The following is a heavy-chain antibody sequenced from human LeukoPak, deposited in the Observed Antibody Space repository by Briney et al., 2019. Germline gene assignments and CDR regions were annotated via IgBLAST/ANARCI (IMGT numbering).Heavy chain of an antibody. D-gene: IGHD6-13*01. Sequence: ASVKVSCKASGYTFIGYYIHWVRQAPGQGLEWMGWINPNNGDTYYAQKFQGRVTMTRDTSISTAYMELSRLRFDDKAVYYCARRVSSWSEGWFDPWGQGTLVTVSS. J-gene: IGHJ5*02. CDR2: INPNNGDT. CDR1: GYTFIGYY. CDR3: ARRVSSWSEGWFDP. V-gene: IGHV1-2*02.